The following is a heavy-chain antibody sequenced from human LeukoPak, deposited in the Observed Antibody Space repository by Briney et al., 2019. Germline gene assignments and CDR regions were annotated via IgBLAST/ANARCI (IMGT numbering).Heavy chain of an antibody. J-gene: IGHJ6*02. CDR2: ISSSASTT. CDR1: GFTFSSYE. Sequence: KTGGSLRLSCAASGFTFSSYEMNWVRQAPGKGLEWVSYISSSASTTYYADSVEGRFTISRDNAMNSLYLQMNSLRAEDTAAYYCARDLRRYDFDRGLSGVRRQYHSYGMDVWGQGTTVTVSS. V-gene: IGHV3-48*03. D-gene: IGHD3-3*01. CDR3: ARDLRRYDFDRGLSGVRRQYHSYGMDV.